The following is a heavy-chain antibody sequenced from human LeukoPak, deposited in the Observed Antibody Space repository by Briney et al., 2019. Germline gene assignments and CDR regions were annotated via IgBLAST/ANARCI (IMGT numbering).Heavy chain of an antibody. D-gene: IGHD4-11*01. CDR3: ARDLGYSNYPGTFDY. CDR2: IYTSGST. CDR1: GGSVSSSHYY. V-gene: IGHV4-39*07. J-gene: IGHJ4*02. Sequence: PSETLSLTCTVFGGSVSSSHYYWGWIRQPPGKGLEWIGRIYTSGSTNYNPSLKSRVTTSVDTSKNQFSLKLSSVTAADTAVYYCARDLGYSNYPGTFDYWGQGTLVTVSS.